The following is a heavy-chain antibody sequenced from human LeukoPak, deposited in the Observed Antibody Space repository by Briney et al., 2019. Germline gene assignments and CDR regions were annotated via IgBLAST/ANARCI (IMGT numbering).Heavy chain of an antibody. CDR3: ARGGAARPDF. V-gene: IGHV3-48*04. J-gene: IGHJ4*02. D-gene: IGHD6-6*01. CDR2: TSSSSSTI. CDR1: GFTFSSYS. Sequence: PGGSLRLSCAASGFTFSSYSMNWVRQAPGKGLEWVSYTSSSSSTIYYADSVKGRFTISRDNAKNSLYLQMNSLRVEDTAVYYCARGGAARPDFWGQGTLVTVSS.